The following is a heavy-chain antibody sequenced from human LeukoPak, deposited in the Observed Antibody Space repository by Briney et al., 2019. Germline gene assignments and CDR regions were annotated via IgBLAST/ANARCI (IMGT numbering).Heavy chain of an antibody. D-gene: IGHD2-2*01. CDR2: IYYSGST. CDR3: ASRYCSSTSCLPFDP. CDR1: GGSISSGDYY. Sequence: SETLSLTCTVSGGSISSGDYYWSWIRQPPGKGLEWIGYIYYSGSTYYNPSLKSRVTISVDTSKNQFSLKLSSVTAAYTAVYYCASRYCSSTSCLPFDPWGQGTLVTVSS. V-gene: IGHV4-30-4*01. J-gene: IGHJ5*02.